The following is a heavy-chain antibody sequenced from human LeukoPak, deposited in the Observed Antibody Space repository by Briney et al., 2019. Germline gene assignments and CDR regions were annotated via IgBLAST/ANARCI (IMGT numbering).Heavy chain of an antibody. CDR3: AKEGPTKDCSSTSCYNTRYFDY. CDR1: GFTFSSYG. D-gene: IGHD2-2*02. CDR2: IRYDGSNK. Sequence: SGGSLRLSCAASGFTFSSYGMHWVRQAPGKGLEWVAFIRYDGSNKYYADSVKGRFTISRDNSKNTLYLQMNSLRAEDTAVYYCAKEGPTKDCSSTSCYNTRYFDYWGQGTLVTVSS. J-gene: IGHJ4*02. V-gene: IGHV3-30*02.